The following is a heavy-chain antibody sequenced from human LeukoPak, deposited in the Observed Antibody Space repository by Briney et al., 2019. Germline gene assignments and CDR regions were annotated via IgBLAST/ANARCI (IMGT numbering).Heavy chain of an antibody. D-gene: IGHD6-19*01. Sequence: GGSLRLSCAASGFSFNEYYMSWIRQAPGKGLEWVSDISSSGDIESYADSVKGRFSISRDNAEKSLFLQMNGLRAEDTAVYYYARERVAGTFDYWGPGIQVTVSS. V-gene: IGHV3-11*01. J-gene: IGHJ4*02. CDR1: GFSFNEYY. CDR3: ARERVAGTFDY. CDR2: ISSSGDIE.